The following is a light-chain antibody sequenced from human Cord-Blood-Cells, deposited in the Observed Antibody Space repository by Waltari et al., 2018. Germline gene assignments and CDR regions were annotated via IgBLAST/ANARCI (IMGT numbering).Light chain of an antibody. CDR1: SSNIGSNT. CDR3: AAWDDSLNGPG. CDR2: SNN. V-gene: IGLV1-44*01. J-gene: IGLJ3*02. Sequence: QSVLTQPPSASGTPGQRVTISCSGSSSNIGSNTVNWYQQLPGTAPKLPIYSNNQRPSGVPDRFSGSKSGTSASLAISGLQSEDEADYYCAAWDDSLNGPGFGGGTKLTVL.